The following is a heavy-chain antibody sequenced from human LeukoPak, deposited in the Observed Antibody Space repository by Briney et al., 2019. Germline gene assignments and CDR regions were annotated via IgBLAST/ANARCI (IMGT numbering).Heavy chain of an antibody. V-gene: IGHV3-20*04. Sequence: TGRSLRLSCAASGFTFSTYAMSWVRQAPGKGLEWVSGINWNGGSTGYADSVKGRFTISRDNAKNSLYLQMNSLRAEDTALYYCAREFAAAGGAYFDYWGQGTLVTVSS. D-gene: IGHD6-13*01. J-gene: IGHJ4*02. CDR3: AREFAAAGGAYFDY. CDR1: GFTFSTYA. CDR2: INWNGGST.